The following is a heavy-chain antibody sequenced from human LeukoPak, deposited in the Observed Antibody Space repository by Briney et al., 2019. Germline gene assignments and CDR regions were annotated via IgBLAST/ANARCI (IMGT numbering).Heavy chain of an antibody. J-gene: IGHJ5*01. V-gene: IGHV3-23*01. CDR3: AKDRPNYYDSSGHYYRRNGDS. CDR2: ITSSGTGA. D-gene: IGHD3-22*01. Sequence: GGSLRLSCAASGFTFSIYAMSWVRQAPGKGLEWVSSITSSGTGAYYAESVKGRFTISRDNSENTLYLRMNSLRAEDTAVYYCAKDRPNYYDSSGHYYRRNGDSWGQGTLVTVSS. CDR1: GFTFSIYA.